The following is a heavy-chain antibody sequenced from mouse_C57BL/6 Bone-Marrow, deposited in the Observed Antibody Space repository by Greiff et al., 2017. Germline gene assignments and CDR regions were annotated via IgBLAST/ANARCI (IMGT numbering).Heavy chain of an antibody. CDR3: ARDKRGYYAMDY. J-gene: IGHJ4*01. Sequence: EVKLMESGGGLVKPGGSLKLSCAASGFTFSSYAMSWVRQTPEKRLEWVATISDGGSYTYYPDNVKGRFTISRDNAKNNLYLQMSHLKSEDTAMYYCARDKRGYYAMDYWGQGTSVTVSS. CDR1: GFTFSSYA. CDR2: ISDGGSYT. V-gene: IGHV5-4*01.